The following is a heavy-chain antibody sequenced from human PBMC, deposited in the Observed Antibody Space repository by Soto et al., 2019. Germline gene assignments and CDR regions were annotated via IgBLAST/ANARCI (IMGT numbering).Heavy chain of an antibody. CDR3: ARGTEWLRFRGTFDY. CDR1: GYTFTSYG. D-gene: IGHD5-12*01. J-gene: IGHJ4*02. CDR2: TSAYNGNT. Sequence: ASVKVSCKASGYTFTSYGISWVRQAPGQGLEWMGWTSAYNGNTNYAQKLQGRVTMTTDTSTSTAYMELRSLRSDDTAVYYCARGTEWLRFRGTFDYWGQGTLVTVSS. V-gene: IGHV1-18*01.